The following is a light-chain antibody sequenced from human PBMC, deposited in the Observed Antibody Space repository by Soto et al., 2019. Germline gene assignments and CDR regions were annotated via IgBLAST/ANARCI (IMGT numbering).Light chain of an antibody. CDR2: TNN. Sequence: QSVLTQPPSASGTPGQRVTISCSGSISNIGGNTVNWYQQLPGTSPKLLMYTNNQRPSGVPDRFSGSRSGTSDSLAISGPRSEDEGGYYCAAWYDSLNGVVFGGGTKLTVL. CDR3: AAWYDSLNGVV. J-gene: IGLJ2*01. CDR1: ISNIGGNT. V-gene: IGLV1-44*01.